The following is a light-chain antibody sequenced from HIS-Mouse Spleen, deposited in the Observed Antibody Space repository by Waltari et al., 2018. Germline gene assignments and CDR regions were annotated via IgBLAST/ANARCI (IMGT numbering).Light chain of an antibody. Sequence: HSALTQPASVSGSPGPSITISCTRTSSDVGSYNLVSWYQQHPGQAPKPLIYEGSKRPSGVSNRFSGSKSGNTASLTISGLQAEDEADYYCCSYAGSSTWVFGGGTKLTVL. V-gene: IGLV2-23*01. CDR3: CSYAGSSTWV. J-gene: IGLJ3*02. CDR1: SSDVGSYNL. CDR2: EGS.